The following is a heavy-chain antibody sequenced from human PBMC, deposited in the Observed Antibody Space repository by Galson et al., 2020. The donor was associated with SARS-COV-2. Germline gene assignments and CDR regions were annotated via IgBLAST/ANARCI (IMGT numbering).Heavy chain of an antibody. CDR2: IPHSGST. CDR1: DAPMSSNY. J-gene: IGHJ6*02. CDR3: ARDPAPLYGDNYYYGMDV. D-gene: IGHD4-17*01. V-gene: IGHV4-59*01. Sequence: ETSETLSLTCSVSDAPMSSNYWSWFRQPPAKGLEWIGYIPHSGSTSYNPSLRSRVTISVDLSKNQLSLKVTSVTAADTAVYYCARDPAPLYGDNYYYGMDVWGRGTTVTVSS.